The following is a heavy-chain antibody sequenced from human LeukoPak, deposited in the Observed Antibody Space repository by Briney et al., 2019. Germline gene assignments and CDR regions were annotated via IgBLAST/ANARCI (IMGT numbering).Heavy chain of an antibody. CDR3: ARGENNYGYYYLGY. CDR2: ISSSSSYI. V-gene: IGHV3-21*01. Sequence: PGGSLRLSCAASEFTFSTYSMNWVRQAPGKGLEWVSSISSSSSYIYYADSVKGRFTISRDNAKNSLYLQMNSLRAEDTAVYYCARGENNYGYYYLGYWGQGTLVTVSS. CDR1: EFTFSTYS. J-gene: IGHJ4*02. D-gene: IGHD5-18*01.